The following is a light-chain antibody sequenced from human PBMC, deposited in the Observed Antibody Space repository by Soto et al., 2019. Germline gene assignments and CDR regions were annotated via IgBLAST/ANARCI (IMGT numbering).Light chain of an antibody. CDR3: PSHDSRLSGYV. Sequence: QSVLTQPPSVSGAPGQRVTISCTGSSSNIGAGYDVHWYQQLPGTAPKLLIYGNSNRPSGVPDRFSGSKSGTSASLAITGLQAEDDADYYCPSHDSRLSGYVFGTGTKVTVL. J-gene: IGLJ1*01. CDR1: SSNIGAGYD. CDR2: GNS. V-gene: IGLV1-40*01.